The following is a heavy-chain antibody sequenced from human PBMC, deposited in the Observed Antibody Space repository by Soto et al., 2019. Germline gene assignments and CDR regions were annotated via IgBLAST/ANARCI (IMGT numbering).Heavy chain of an antibody. CDR3: AKELGYDFWSGYFLDRPPAEYFQH. V-gene: IGHV3-23*01. CDR1: GVTFSSYA. D-gene: IGHD3-3*01. CDR2: ISGSGGST. Sequence: PVGSLRLSCAASGVTFSSYAMSWVRQAPGKGLEWVSAISGSGGSTYYADSVKGRFTISRDNSKNTLYLQMNSLRAEDTAVYYCAKELGYDFWSGYFLDRPPAEYFQHWGQGTLVTVSS. J-gene: IGHJ1*01.